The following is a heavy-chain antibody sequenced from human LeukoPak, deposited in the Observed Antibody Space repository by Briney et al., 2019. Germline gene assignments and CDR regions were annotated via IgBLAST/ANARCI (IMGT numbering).Heavy chain of an antibody. D-gene: IGHD1-1*01. CDR2: IKQDGSKK. CDR3: AREAWGTFDY. J-gene: IGHJ4*02. CDR1: GFPFSSYW. V-gene: IGHV3-7*03. Sequence: GGSLRLSCVASGFPFSSYWMTWVRQAPGKRLEWVANIKQDGSKKSYVDSVKGRFTISRDNAKNSLYLQMNSLRAEDTAVYYCAREAWGTFDYWGQGTLVTVSS.